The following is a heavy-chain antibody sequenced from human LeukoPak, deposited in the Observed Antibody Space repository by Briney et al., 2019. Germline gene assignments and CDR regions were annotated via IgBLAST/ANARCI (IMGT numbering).Heavy chain of an antibody. Sequence: AGGSLRLSCAASGFTFSSYAMSWVRQAPGKGLEWVSAISGSGGCTYYADSVKGRFTISRDNSKNTLYLQMNSLRAEDTAVYYCAKYKYSYGDLDYWGQGTLVTVSS. CDR1: GFTFSSYA. CDR3: AKYKYSYGDLDY. D-gene: IGHD5-18*01. V-gene: IGHV3-23*01. CDR2: ISGSGGCT. J-gene: IGHJ4*02.